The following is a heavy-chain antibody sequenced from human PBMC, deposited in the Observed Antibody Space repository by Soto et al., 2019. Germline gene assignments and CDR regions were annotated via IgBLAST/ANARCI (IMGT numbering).Heavy chain of an antibody. CDR2: ISGSGGST. V-gene: IGHV3-23*01. CDR3: AKDFGGYSSGWCFEC. D-gene: IGHD6-19*01. J-gene: IGHJ4*02. CDR1: GFTFSSYA. Sequence: EVQLLESGGGLVQPGGSLRLSCADSGFTFSSYAMSWVRQAPGKGLEWVSAISGSGGSTYYADSVKGRFTSSRDNSKNTLYLQMNSLRAEDTAVYYCAKDFGGYSSGWCFECRGQGTLLTVSS.